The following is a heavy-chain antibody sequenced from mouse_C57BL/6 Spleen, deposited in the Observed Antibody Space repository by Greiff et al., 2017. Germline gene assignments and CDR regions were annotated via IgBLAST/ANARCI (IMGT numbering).Heavy chain of an antibody. CDR3: ARQIYYYGSSYHWYFDV. Sequence: EVMLVESGGDLVKPGGSLKLSCAASGFTFSSYGMSWVRQTPDKRLEWVATISSGGSYTYYPDSVKGRFTISRDNAKNTLYLQMSSLTSEDTAMYYCARQIYYYGSSYHWYFDVWGTGTTGTVSS. V-gene: IGHV5-6*01. J-gene: IGHJ1*03. CDR1: GFTFSSYG. D-gene: IGHD1-1*01. CDR2: ISSGGSYT.